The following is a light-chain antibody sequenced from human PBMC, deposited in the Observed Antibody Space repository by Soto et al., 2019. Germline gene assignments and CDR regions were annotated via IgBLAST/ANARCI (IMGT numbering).Light chain of an antibody. CDR1: SSDVGSYNL. V-gene: IGLV2-23*01. CDR3: CSYSGSSTV. CDR2: EGS. J-gene: IGLJ2*01. Sequence: QSALTQPASVSGSPGQSITISCTGTSSDVGSYNLVSWYQQHPGKAPKLMIYEGSKRPSGVSNRFSGSKSRNTASLTISGLQAEDEADYYCCSYSGSSTVFGGGTKVTVL.